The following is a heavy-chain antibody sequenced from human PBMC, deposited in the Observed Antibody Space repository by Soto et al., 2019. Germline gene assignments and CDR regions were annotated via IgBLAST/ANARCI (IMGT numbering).Heavy chain of an antibody. CDR1: GYTFTSYA. Sequence: QVQLVQSGAEVKKPGASVKVSCKASGYTFTSYAMHWVRQAPGQRLEWMGWINAGNGNTKYSQKFQGRVTITRDTSASTAYMELSSLRSEDTAVYYCARGGPSITMIVVVISLDYWGQGTLVTVSS. CDR3: ARGGPSITMIVVVISLDY. V-gene: IGHV1-3*01. D-gene: IGHD3-22*01. J-gene: IGHJ4*02. CDR2: INAGNGNT.